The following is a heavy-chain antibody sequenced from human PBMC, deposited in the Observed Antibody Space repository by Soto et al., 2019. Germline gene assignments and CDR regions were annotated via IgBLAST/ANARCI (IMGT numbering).Heavy chain of an antibody. D-gene: IGHD6-19*01. CDR3: ARGGRSGWPTDY. V-gene: IGHV1-8*01. J-gene: IGHJ4*02. CDR1: EYTFTSYD. Sequence: ASMKVSCTASEYTFTSYDINCVRQATGQGLEWMGWMNPNSGNTGYAQKFQGRVTMTRNTSISTAYMELSSLRSEDTAVYYCARGGRSGWPTDYWGQGTLVTVSS. CDR2: MNPNSGNT.